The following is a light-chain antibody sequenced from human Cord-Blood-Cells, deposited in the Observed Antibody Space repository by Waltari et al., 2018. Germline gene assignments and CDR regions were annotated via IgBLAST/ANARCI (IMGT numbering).Light chain of an antibody. CDR3: QQRSNWPT. J-gene: IGKJ3*01. CDR1: QSVSSY. Sequence: EIVLTQSPATLSLSPGERPTPSCRASQSVSSYLAWYQQKTGQAPRIPIYDASNRATGIPARFSGSGSGTDFTLTISSLEPEDFAVYYCQQRSNWPTFGPGTKVDIK. V-gene: IGKV3-11*01. CDR2: DAS.